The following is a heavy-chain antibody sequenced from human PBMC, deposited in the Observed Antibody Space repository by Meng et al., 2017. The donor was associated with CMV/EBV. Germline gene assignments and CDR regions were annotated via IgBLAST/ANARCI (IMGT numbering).Heavy chain of an antibody. CDR2: INWNGGST. D-gene: IGHD3-3*01. J-gene: IGHJ6*02. CDR1: GFTFDDYC. Sequence: GESLKISCAASGFTFDDYCMSWVRQAPGKGLEWVSCINWNGGSTGYADSVKGRFTISRDNAKNSLYLQMNSLRAEDTALYYCARDFWSGSKDVWGQGTTVTVSS. V-gene: IGHV3-20*04. CDR3: ARDFWSGSKDV.